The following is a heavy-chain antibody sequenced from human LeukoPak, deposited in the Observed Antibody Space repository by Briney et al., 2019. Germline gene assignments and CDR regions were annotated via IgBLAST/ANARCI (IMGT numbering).Heavy chain of an antibody. CDR3: ARDLIETYCGGDCHPTLFDY. CDR2: ISAYNGNT. V-gene: IGHV1-18*01. Sequence: ASLKVSCKASVYTFTSYGISWVRQAPGQGLEWMGWISAYNGNTNYAQKLQGRVTMTTDTSTSTAYMELRSLRSDDTAVYYCARDLIETYCGGDCHPTLFDYWGQGTLVTVSS. J-gene: IGHJ4*02. CDR1: VYTFTSYG. D-gene: IGHD2-21*02.